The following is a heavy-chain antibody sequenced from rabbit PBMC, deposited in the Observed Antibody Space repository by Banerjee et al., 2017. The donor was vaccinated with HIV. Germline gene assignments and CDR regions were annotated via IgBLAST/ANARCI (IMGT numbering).Heavy chain of an antibody. V-gene: IGHV1S7*01. CDR3: ATSYVGSSGDWYFSL. CDR2: GYGSKGST. J-gene: IGHJ4*01. CDR1: GFDISSYS. D-gene: IGHD1-1*01. Sequence: QSLQESGGGLVQPGGSLTLSCKASGFDISSYSIGWVRQAPGKGLEWIGIGYGSKGSTDYANWVNGRFTISSDNAQNTVELQMNSLTAADTATYFCATSYVGSSGDWYFSLWGPGTLVTVS.